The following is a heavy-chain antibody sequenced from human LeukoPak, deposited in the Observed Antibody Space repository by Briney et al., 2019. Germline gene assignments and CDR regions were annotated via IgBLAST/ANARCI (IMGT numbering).Heavy chain of an antibody. CDR3: VRDGSSWGNFDY. CDR1: GFTFSSYA. CDR2: ISSSGGST. D-gene: IGHD7-27*01. Sequence: PGGSLRLSCAASGFTFSSYAMTWVRQAPGKGLEWVSSISSSGGSTYYADSVRGRFTISRDNSKNTLYLQMNSLRTEDTAVYYCVRDGSSWGNFDYWGQGTLVSVSS. V-gene: IGHV3-23*01. J-gene: IGHJ4*02.